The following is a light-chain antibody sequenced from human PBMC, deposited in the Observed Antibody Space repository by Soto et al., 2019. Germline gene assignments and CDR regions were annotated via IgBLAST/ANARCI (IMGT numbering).Light chain of an antibody. CDR2: LNSDGSH. Sequence: QPVLTQSPSASASLGASVKLTCTLSSGHSNYVIAWHQQQPEKGPRYLMKLNSDGSHSKGDGIPDRFSGSSSGAERYLTISSLQSEYEADYYCQTWDTGIRVFGGGTKLTVL. V-gene: IGLV4-69*01. CDR1: SGHSNYV. CDR3: QTWDTGIRV. J-gene: IGLJ2*01.